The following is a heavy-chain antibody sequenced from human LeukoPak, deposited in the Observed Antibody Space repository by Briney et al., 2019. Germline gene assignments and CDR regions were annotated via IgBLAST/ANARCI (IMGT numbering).Heavy chain of an antibody. V-gene: IGHV1-18*01. Sequence: ASVKVSCKASGYTFSSYGITWVRQAPGQGLEWMGWISAYNGNTNYVQKLQGRVAMTTDTSTSTAYMELRSLRSDDTATYFCARDLGDDLTTVTSGNWFDPWGQGTLVTVSS. CDR1: GYTFSSYG. CDR3: ARDLGDDLTTVTSGNWFDP. J-gene: IGHJ5*02. CDR2: ISAYNGNT. D-gene: IGHD4-17*01.